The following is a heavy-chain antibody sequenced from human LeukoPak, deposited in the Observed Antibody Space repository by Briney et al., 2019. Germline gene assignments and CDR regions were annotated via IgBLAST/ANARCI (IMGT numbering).Heavy chain of an antibody. V-gene: IGHV3-23*01. Sequence: GGSLRLSCTASGLTFIEYAMTWVRQAPGKGLEWVSTITAGGSHTYYPDSVKGRFTISRDNSKSTLYLQMNSLRVEDTAVYYCANLNVPWGQGTLVTVSS. D-gene: IGHD1-1*01. CDR3: ANLNVP. CDR1: GLTFIEYA. J-gene: IGHJ5*02. CDR2: ITAGGSHT.